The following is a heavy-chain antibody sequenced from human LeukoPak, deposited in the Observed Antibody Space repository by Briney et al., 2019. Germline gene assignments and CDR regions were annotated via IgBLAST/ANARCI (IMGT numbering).Heavy chain of an antibody. Sequence: GGSLRLSCATSGFTFNDYAMYWVRQAPGKGLEWVAFIRYDGSNKYYADSVKGRFTISRDNSKNTLYLQMNSLRAEDTAVYYCAKDLNYYGSGTLIDYWGQGTLVTVSS. CDR2: IRYDGSNK. J-gene: IGHJ4*02. D-gene: IGHD3-10*01. CDR1: GFTFNDYA. CDR3: AKDLNYYGSGTLIDY. V-gene: IGHV3-30*02.